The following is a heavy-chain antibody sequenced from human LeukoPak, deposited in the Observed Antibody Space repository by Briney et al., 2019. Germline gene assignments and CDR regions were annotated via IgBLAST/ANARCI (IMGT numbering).Heavy chain of an antibody. Sequence: SETLSLTCTVSGGSVSSTTYYWGWIRQPPGKGLEWIGSIYYSGSTYYNPSLKSRVTISVDTSKNQFSLKLSSVTAADTAVYYCARDRLDYGDYYYYYMDVWGKGTTVTVSS. J-gene: IGHJ6*03. D-gene: IGHD4-17*01. CDR2: IYYSGST. CDR3: ARDRLDYGDYYYYYMDV. V-gene: IGHV4-39*02. CDR1: GGSVSSTTYY.